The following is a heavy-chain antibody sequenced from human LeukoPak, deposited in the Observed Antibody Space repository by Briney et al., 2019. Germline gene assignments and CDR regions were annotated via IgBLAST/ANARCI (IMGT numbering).Heavy chain of an antibody. CDR1: GGTFSSYA. D-gene: IGHD6-6*01. J-gene: IGHJ3*02. Sequence: VASVTVSCKASGGTFSSYAISWVRQAPGQGLEWMGGIIPIFGTANYAQKFQGRVTITADKSTSTAYMELSSLRSEDTAVYYCARNFVYSSSFPAFDIWGQGTMVTVSS. CDR2: IIPIFGTA. CDR3: ARNFVYSSSFPAFDI. V-gene: IGHV1-69*06.